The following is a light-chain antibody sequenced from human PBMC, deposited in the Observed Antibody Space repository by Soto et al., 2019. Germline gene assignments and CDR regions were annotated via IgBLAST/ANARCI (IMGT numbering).Light chain of an antibody. J-gene: IGLJ3*02. CDR1: NIGGKS. V-gene: IGLV3-21*02. Sequence: SYELTQPPSVSVAPGQTARITCGGNNIGGKSVHWYQQKPGQAPVLVVYDDTDRPSGIPERFSGSSSGNTATLTISRVEAGDEADYYCGTWDSSLSAWVFGGGIQLTVL. CDR3: GTWDSSLSAWV. CDR2: DDT.